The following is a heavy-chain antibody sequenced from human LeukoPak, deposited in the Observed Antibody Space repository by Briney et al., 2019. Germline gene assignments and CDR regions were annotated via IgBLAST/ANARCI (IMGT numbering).Heavy chain of an antibody. J-gene: IGHJ3*02. CDR3: AKEGHFWSGPDAFDI. V-gene: IGHV3-53*01. Sequence: GGSLRLSCAASGFTVSSNYMSWVRQAPGKGLEWVSVIYSGGSTYYADSVKGRFTISRDNSKNTLYLQMNSLRAEDTAVYYCAKEGHFWSGPDAFDIWGQGTMVTVSS. D-gene: IGHD3-3*02. CDR1: GFTVSSNY. CDR2: IYSGGST.